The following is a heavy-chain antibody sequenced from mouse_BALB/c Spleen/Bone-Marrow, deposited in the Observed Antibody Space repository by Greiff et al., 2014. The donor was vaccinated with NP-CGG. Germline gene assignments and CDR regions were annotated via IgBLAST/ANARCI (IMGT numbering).Heavy chain of an antibody. CDR2: ISYSGNA. J-gene: IGHJ2*01. Sequence: QQPGPSLVKPSQTLSLTCSVTGDSITSSYWNWIRKFPGNKLEYMGYISYSGNAYYNPSLKSRISLTRDTSKNQYYLQLNSVTTEDTATYFCARGNGYHFDYWGQGTTLTVSS. CDR3: ARGNGYHFDY. D-gene: IGHD1-2*01. V-gene: IGHV3-8*02. CDR1: GDSITSSY.